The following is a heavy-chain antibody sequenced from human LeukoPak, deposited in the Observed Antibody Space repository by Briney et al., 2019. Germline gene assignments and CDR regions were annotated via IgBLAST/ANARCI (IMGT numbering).Heavy chain of an antibody. CDR2: IYYSGST. CDR1: GGSIISSSYY. CDR3: ARQDHYAFDI. V-gene: IGHV4-39*01. J-gene: IGHJ3*02. Sequence: SETLSLTCTVSGGSIISSSYYWGWIRQPPGKGLEWIGSIYYSGSTYYNPSLKSRVTISVDTSKNQFSLKLSSVTAADTAVYYCARQDHYAFDIWGQGTMVTVSS. D-gene: IGHD1-14*01.